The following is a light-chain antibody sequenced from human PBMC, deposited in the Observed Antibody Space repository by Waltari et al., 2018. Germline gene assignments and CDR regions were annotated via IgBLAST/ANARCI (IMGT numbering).Light chain of an antibody. Sequence: QSALTQPRPVSGSLGQTVTISCTGTSSDVGGYNYVSWYQHHPDKAPRLIIYDVNKRPSGVPVRFSGSKSGYTASLTVSGLQAEDEADYYCCSYAGTYIHYVFGTGTKVTVL. CDR1: SSDVGGYNY. CDR3: CSYAGTYIHYV. J-gene: IGLJ1*01. CDR2: DVN. V-gene: IGLV2-11*01.